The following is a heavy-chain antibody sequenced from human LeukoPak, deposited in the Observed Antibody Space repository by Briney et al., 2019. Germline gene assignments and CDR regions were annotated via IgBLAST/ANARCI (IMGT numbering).Heavy chain of an antibody. CDR2: INQDGSEK. CDR1: GFTFSNYW. D-gene: IGHD3-16*01. CDR3: ARDHVTHGPVFDN. V-gene: IGHV3-7*01. Sequence: PGGSLRLSCAASGFTFSNYWMSWVRQAPGRGLEWVANINQDGSEKHCVDSLKGRFTISRDNAKNSLYLHVNSLRADDTAVYYCARDHVTHGPVFDNWGRGTMVTVSS. J-gene: IGHJ3*02.